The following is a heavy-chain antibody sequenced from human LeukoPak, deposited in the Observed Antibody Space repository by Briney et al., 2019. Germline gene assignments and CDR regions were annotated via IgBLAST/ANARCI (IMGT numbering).Heavy chain of an antibody. V-gene: IGHV1-18*01. CDR3: ARNARYCSSTSCYRGVDCYYYYMDV. J-gene: IGHJ6*03. CDR1: GYTFTSYG. D-gene: IGHD2-2*02. Sequence: ASVKVSCKASGYTFTSYGISWVRQAPGQGLEWMGWISAYNGNTNYAQKLQGRVTMTTDTSTSTAYMELRSLRSDDTAVYYCARNARYCSSTSCYRGVDCYYYYMDVWGKGTTVTVSS. CDR2: ISAYNGNT.